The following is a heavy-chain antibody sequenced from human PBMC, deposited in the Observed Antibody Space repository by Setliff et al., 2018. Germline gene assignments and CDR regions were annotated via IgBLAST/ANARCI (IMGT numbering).Heavy chain of an antibody. V-gene: IGHV1-69*05. J-gene: IGHJ6*03. CDR3: AREVVVVKSAINYYYYMDV. D-gene: IGHD2-2*01. CDR1: GGTFRSYG. Sequence: EASVKVSCKASGGTFRSYGIGWVRQAPGQGLEWMGGIIPNFGTTSYAQKFQGRVTITTDESTNTAYMELSSLRSDDTAVFYCAREVVVVKSAINYYYYMDVWGKGTTVTVSS. CDR2: IIPNFGTT.